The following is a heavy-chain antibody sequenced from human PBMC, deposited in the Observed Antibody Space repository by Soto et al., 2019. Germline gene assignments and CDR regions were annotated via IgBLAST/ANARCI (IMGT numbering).Heavy chain of an antibody. V-gene: IGHV3-53*01. CDR3: ARNYDSTAGGAFDI. CDR2: IYSGGST. D-gene: IGHD3-22*01. CDR1: GFTVSSSY. J-gene: IGHJ3*02. Sequence: GGSLRLSCAVSGFTVSSSYMSWVRQAPGKGLEWVSVIYSGGSTYYADSEKGRFTISRDNSKNPLYLQLNSLRAEDTAVYYCARNYDSTAGGAFDIWCQGTMVTVSS.